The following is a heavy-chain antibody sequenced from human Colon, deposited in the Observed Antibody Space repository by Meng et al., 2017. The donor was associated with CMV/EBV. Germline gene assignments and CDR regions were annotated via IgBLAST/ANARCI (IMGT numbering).Heavy chain of an antibody. CDR3: ARDTISGVVAFDY. CDR2: MSSSGSTS. J-gene: IGHJ4*02. D-gene: IGHD3-3*01. Sequence: GESLKISCAASGFTFSDSYMSWIRQAPGKGLEWVSCMSSSGSTSYYADSVKGRFTISRDNAKKSLYLQMNSLRAEDTAVYYCARDTISGVVAFDYWGQGTLVTVSS. V-gene: IGHV3-11*04. CDR1: GFTFSDSY.